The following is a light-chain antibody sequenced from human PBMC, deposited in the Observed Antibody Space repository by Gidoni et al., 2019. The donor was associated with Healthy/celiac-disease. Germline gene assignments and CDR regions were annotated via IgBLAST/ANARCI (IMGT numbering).Light chain of an antibody. V-gene: IGKV1-27*01. CDR1: QGISNY. CDR2: AAS. CDR3: QKYNSAPET. Sequence: DIQMTQSPSSLSASVGDRVTITCRASQGISNYLALYQQKPGKVPKLLIYAASTWQSGVPSRFSGSGSGTDFTLTISSLQPEAVATYYCQKYNSAPETFXXXTRVEIK. J-gene: IGKJ1*01.